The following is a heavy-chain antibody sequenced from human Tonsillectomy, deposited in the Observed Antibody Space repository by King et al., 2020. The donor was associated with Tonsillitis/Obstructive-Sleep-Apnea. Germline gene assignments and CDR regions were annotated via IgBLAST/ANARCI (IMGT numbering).Heavy chain of an antibody. V-gene: IGHV4-39*01. CDR1: GGSIMNGSYS. CDR2: FDYSATT. D-gene: IGHD6-19*01. CDR3: ARGISVAGLNWFDP. J-gene: IGHJ5*02. Sequence: LQLQEAGPGLVKPSGTLSLTCTVSGGSIMNGSYSWGWIRQPPGKGLEWIATFDYSATTYYNPSLKSRGTISGDTSKNQFSLKLSSVTAADTAVYYCARGISVAGLNWFDPWGQGTLVIVSS.